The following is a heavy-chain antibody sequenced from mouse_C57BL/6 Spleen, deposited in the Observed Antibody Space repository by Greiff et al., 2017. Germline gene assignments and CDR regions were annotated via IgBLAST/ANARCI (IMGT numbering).Heavy chain of an antibody. CDR2: IRNKANGYTT. J-gene: IGHJ4*01. Sequence: EVQRVESGGGLVQPGGSLSLSCAASGFTFTDYYMSWVRQPPGKALEWLGFIRNKANGYTTEYSASVKGRFTISRDNSQSILYLQLNALRAEDSATYYWAADSSGYEAMDYWGQGTSVTVSS. CDR1: GFTFTDYY. V-gene: IGHV7-3*01. CDR3: AADSSGYEAMDY. D-gene: IGHD3-2*02.